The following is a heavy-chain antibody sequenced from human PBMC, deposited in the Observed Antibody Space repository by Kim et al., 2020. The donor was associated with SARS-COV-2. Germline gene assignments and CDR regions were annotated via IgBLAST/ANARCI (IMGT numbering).Heavy chain of an antibody. Sequence: GGSLRLSCAASGFTFSSYGMHWVRQAPGKGLEWVAVIWYDGSNKYYADSVKGRFTISRDNSKNTLYLQMNSLRAEDTAVYYCASTVQQLYYYYGMDVWGQGTTVTVSS. CDR3: ASTVQQLYYYYGMDV. CDR1: GFTFSSYG. V-gene: IGHV3-33*01. CDR2: IWYDGSNK. D-gene: IGHD4-4*01. J-gene: IGHJ6*02.